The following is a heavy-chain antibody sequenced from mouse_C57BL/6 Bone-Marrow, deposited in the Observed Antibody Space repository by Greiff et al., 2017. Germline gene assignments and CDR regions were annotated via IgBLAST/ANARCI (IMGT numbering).Heavy chain of an antibody. CDR3: ARLPSPWFAY. J-gene: IGHJ3*01. Sequence: QVQLQQSGPELVKPGASVKISCKASGYTFTDYYINWVKQRPGQGLEWIGWIFPGSGSTYYNEKFKGKATLTVDISSSTAYMLLSSLTSEDSAVYFCARLPSPWFAYWGQGTLVTVSA. CDR1: GYTFTDYY. CDR2: IFPGSGST. V-gene: IGHV1-75*01.